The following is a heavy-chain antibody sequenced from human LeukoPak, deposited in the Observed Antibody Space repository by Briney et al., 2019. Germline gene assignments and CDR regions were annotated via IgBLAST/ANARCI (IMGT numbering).Heavy chain of an antibody. J-gene: IGHJ3*01. CDR3: AKDLALAGTGGGFDV. CDR1: GFTFTTYA. V-gene: IGHV3-23*01. Sequence: GGSLRLSCAASGFTFTTYAITWVRQAPGKGLEWVSGISGGGDKAYYADSVNGRFTISRDNSKNTVSLQMSSLRADDTALYYCAKDLALAGTGGGFDVWGQGTRVAVSS. D-gene: IGHD6-19*01. CDR2: ISGGGDKA.